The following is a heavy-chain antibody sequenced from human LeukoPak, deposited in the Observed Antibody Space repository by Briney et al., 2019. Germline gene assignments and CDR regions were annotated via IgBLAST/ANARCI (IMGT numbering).Heavy chain of an antibody. V-gene: IGHV3-53*05. Sequence: GGSLRLSCAASGFTVSSNYINWVRQAPGKGLEWVSIIYSDGRTFYAGSVKGRFTISRDNSKNTVYLQMNSLRAEDMAVYYCARGCSGGSCYGDDAFDIWGQGTMVTVSS. J-gene: IGHJ3*02. D-gene: IGHD2-15*01. CDR3: ARGCSGGSCYGDDAFDI. CDR2: IYSDGRT. CDR1: GFTVSSNY.